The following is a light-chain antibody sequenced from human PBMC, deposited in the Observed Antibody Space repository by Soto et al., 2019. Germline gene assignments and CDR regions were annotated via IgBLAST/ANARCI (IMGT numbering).Light chain of an antibody. Sequence: EIVLTQSPGTLSLSPGERATLSCRASQSVSSSYLAWYQQKPGQAPRLLIYDTSSRATGIPDRFSGSGAGTDFTLGISRLEPGDFAVYYCQQCGSSPSFGQGTKVELK. J-gene: IGKJ1*01. CDR2: DTS. V-gene: IGKV3-20*01. CDR3: QQCGSSPS. CDR1: QSVSSSY.